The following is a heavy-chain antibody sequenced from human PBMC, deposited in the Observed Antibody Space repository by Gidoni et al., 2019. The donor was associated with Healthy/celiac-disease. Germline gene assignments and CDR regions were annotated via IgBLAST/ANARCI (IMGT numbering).Heavy chain of an antibody. CDR2: ISGSGGST. Sequence: EVQLLESGGGLVQTGGSLRLSCAASGFTFSRYAMSWVRQAPGKGLEWVSAISGSGGSTYYADSVKGRFTISRDNSKNTLYLQMNSLRAEDTAVYYCAKEDDSSGYYFWGGAFDIWGQGTMVTVSS. V-gene: IGHV3-23*01. D-gene: IGHD3-22*01. CDR1: GFTFSRYA. J-gene: IGHJ3*02. CDR3: AKEDDSSGYYFWGGAFDI.